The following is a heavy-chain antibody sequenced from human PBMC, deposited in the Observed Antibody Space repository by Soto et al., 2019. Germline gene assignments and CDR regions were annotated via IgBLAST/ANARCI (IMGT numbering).Heavy chain of an antibody. CDR1: GGSISSYY. CDR3: ARGSGSSSWYERAYYYYGMDV. V-gene: IGHV4-59*01. CDR2: IYYSGST. D-gene: IGHD6-13*01. Sequence: SETLSLTCTVSGGSISSYYWSWIRQHPGKGLEWIGYIYYSGSTNYNPSLKSRVTISVDTSKNQFSLKLSSVTAADTAVYYCARGSGSSSWYERAYYYYGMDVWGQGTTVTVSS. J-gene: IGHJ6*02.